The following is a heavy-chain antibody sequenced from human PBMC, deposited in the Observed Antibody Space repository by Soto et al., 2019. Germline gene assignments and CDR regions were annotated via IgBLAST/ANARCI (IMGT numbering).Heavy chain of an antibody. CDR2: INTDGSTT. J-gene: IGHJ4*02. V-gene: IGHV3-74*01. Sequence: EVQLVESRGGLVQPGGSLRLTCAASGFTFSSYWMHWVRQAPGKGLVWVSRINTDGSTTSYADSVKGRFTISRDNAKNTLFLQMNSLRAEDTAVYYCPRVRHGDWYFDYCGQGTLVTVSS. CDR1: GFTFSSYW. D-gene: IGHD4-17*01. CDR3: PRVRHGDWYFDY.